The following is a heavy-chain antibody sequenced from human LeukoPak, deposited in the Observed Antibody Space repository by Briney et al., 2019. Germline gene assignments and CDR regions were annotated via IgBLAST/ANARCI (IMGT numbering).Heavy chain of an antibody. J-gene: IGHJ6*02. Sequence: GGSLRLSCAASGFTFSSYAMSWVRQAPGKGLEWASAISGSGGSTYYADSVKGRFTISRDNSKNTLYLQMNSLRAEDTAVYYCAKEGANGVYYYYGMDVWGQGTTVTVSS. CDR2: ISGSGGST. D-gene: IGHD4-17*01. CDR1: GFTFSSYA. CDR3: AKEGANGVYYYYGMDV. V-gene: IGHV3-23*01.